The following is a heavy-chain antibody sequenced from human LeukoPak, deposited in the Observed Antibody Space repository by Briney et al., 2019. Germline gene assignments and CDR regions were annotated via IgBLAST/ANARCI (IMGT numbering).Heavy chain of an antibody. CDR2: IYYSGST. V-gene: IGHV4-59*01. CDR1: GGSISSYY. D-gene: IGHD2-15*01. J-gene: IGHJ3*02. CDR3: AGEYCSGGSCYPYAFDI. Sequence: SETLSLTCTVSGGSISSYYWSWIRQPPGKGLEWIGYIYYSGSTNYNPSLKSRVTISVDTSKNQFSLKLSSVTAADTAVYYCAGEYCSGGSCYPYAFDIWGQGTMVTVSS.